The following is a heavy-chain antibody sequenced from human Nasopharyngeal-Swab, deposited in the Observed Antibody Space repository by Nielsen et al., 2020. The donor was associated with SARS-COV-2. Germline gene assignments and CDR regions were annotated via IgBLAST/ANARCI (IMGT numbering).Heavy chain of an antibody. J-gene: IGHJ5*02. CDR1: GGSISSYY. V-gene: IGHV4-59*08. CDR2: FYYSGST. CDR3: ASGEEVVNWFDP. Sequence: SETLSLTCTVSGGSISSYYWSWIRQPPGKELEWIGNFYYSGSTNYSPSLKSRVTISADTSKNQFSLKLSSVTAADTAVYYCASGEEVVNWFDPWGQGTLVTVSS. D-gene: IGHD2-15*01.